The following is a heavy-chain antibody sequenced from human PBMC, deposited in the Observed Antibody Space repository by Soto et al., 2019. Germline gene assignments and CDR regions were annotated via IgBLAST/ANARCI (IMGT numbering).Heavy chain of an antibody. CDR2: ISAYNANA. V-gene: IGHV1-18*01. CDR3: ARENSYVGY. Sequence: QIQLLQSGAEVKKPGASVKVTCKASGYTFRNFGISWVRQAPGQGLEWMGWISAYNANANYAQKFQGRLTTAADTSTRTAYMELRSLRCDDTAVYYFARENSYVGYWGQGTLGTVSS. J-gene: IGHJ4*02. CDR1: GYTFRNFG.